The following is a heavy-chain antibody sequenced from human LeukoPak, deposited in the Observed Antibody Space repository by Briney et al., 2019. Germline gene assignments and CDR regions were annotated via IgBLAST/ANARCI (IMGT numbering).Heavy chain of an antibody. D-gene: IGHD3-16*01. CDR1: GYTFTTYW. CDR3: ARWGRYGNNSCYYYGMDV. V-gene: IGHV5-51*01. CDR2: IYPGDSDT. J-gene: IGHJ6*02. Sequence: GESLKISCKGSGYTFTTYWLGWVRQMPGIGLEWMGVIYPGDSDTRYSPSFQGHVTISADKSTSTAYLQWSSLRASDTATYYCARWGRYGNNSCYYYGMDVWGQGTTVTVSS.